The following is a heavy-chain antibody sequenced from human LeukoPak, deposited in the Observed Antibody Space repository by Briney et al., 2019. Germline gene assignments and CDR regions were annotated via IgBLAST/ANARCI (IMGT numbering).Heavy chain of an antibody. J-gene: IGHJ4*02. CDR1: GFTFSDYS. D-gene: IGHD5-24*01. V-gene: IGHV3-48*01. CDR2: IGIDSGNT. Sequence: TGGSLRLSCAASGFTFSDYSMNWVRQAPGKGLEWISSIGIDSGNTNYADSVKGRFTISGDKAKNSLYLQMNSLRVEDTAVYYCARDYKYAFDNWGQGTLVTVSS. CDR3: ARDYKYAFDN.